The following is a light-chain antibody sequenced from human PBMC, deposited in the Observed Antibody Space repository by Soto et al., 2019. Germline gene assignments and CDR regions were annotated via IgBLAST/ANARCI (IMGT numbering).Light chain of an antibody. V-gene: IGKV1-5*03. CDR3: QQYNDSFSYT. J-gene: IGKJ2*01. CDR2: EAS. Sequence: DIQLTQSPSTLSASVGDRVTITCRASQSISSWLAWYQQKPGTAPKLLIYEASTLERGVPSRFSGIRSGTEFTRSVSSLQPDDFETYYCQQYNDSFSYTFGQGTKLEIK. CDR1: QSISSW.